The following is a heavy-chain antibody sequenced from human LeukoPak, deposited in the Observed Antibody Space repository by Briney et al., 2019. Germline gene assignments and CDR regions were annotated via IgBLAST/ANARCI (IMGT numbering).Heavy chain of an antibody. CDR1: GGSISRYY. D-gene: IGHD3-22*01. CDR3: ASVRPTMIDAFDI. V-gene: IGHV4-59*01. CDR2: IYYSGST. J-gene: IGHJ3*02. Sequence: SETLSLTCTVSGGSISRYYWSWIRQPPGKGLEWIGYIYYSGSTNYNPSLKSRVTISVDTSKNQFSLKLSSVTAADTAVYYCASVRPTMIDAFDIWGQGTMVTVSS.